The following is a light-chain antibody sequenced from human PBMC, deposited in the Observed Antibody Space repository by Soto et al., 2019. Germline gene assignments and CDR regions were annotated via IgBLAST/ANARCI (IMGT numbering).Light chain of an antibody. CDR1: QSISSW. Sequence: ITPSALPLSLSGAARAAITCRASQSISSWLAWYQQKPGKAPKLLIYDASSLESGVPSRFSGSGSGTEFTLTISSLQPDDFATYYCQHQRTFGQGTKVDI. J-gene: IGKJ1*01. CDR2: DAS. V-gene: IGKV1-5*01. CDR3: QHQRT.